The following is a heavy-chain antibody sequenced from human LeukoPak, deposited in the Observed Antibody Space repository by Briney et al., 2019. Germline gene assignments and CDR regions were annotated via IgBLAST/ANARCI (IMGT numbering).Heavy chain of an antibody. Sequence: VASVKVSCKASGGTFSSYAISWVRQAPGQGLEWMGGIIPIFGTANYAQKFQGRVTITADESTSTAYMELSSLRSEDTAVYYCARAIYSGYDLYCFDYWGQGTLVTVSS. D-gene: IGHD5-12*01. J-gene: IGHJ4*02. CDR3: ARAIYSGYDLYCFDY. CDR2: IIPIFGTA. V-gene: IGHV1-69*13. CDR1: GGTFSSYA.